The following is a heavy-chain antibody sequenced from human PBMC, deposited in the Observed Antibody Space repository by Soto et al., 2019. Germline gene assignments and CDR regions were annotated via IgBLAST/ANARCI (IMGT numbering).Heavy chain of an antibody. Sequence: EVQLLESGGGLVQPGGSLRLSCAASGFPFSSYDMSWVRQGPGKGLEWVSAISGSGSSTYYADSVKGRFTISRDNSKNTLYLQMNRLRAEDTAVYYCANRDTSMITRYYYGMDVLGQGTTVTVSS. J-gene: IGHJ6*02. V-gene: IGHV3-23*01. D-gene: IGHD5-18*01. CDR2: ISGSGSST. CDR1: GFPFSSYD. CDR3: ANRDTSMITRYYYGMDV.